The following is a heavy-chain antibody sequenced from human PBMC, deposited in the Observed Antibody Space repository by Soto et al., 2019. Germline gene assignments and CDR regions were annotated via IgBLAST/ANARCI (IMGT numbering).Heavy chain of an antibody. CDR1: GYTFTRYY. V-gene: IGHV1-46*03. CDR3: ARDHRWFGDDYGMDV. Sequence: QVQLVQSGAEVKKPGASVKVSCKASGYTFTRYYMHWVRQAPGQGLEWMGVINPSGGSTTYARRFQGRVTMTGVTSTSTVYMELSSLRSEDTAVYYCARDHRWFGDDYGMDVWGQGTTVTVSS. J-gene: IGHJ6*02. D-gene: IGHD3-10*01. CDR2: INPSGGST.